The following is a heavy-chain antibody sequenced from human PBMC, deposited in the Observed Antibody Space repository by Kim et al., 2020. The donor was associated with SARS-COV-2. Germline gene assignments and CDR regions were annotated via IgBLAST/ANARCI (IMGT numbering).Heavy chain of an antibody. V-gene: IGHV3-53*01. CDR3: ARKLLWFGDNGMDV. Sequence: GGSLRLSCAASGFSVSTNDMSWVRQAPGKGLEWVATIFDSGTTYFADSAKGRFTISRDNSKNTLYLQMNSLRAEDTAAYHCARKLLWFGDNGMDVWGQGTTVTVSS. D-gene: IGHD3-10*01. J-gene: IGHJ6*02. CDR2: IFDSGTT. CDR1: GFSVSTND.